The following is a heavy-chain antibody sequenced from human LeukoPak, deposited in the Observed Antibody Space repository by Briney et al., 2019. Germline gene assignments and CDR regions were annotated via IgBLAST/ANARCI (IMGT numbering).Heavy chain of an antibody. V-gene: IGHV3-48*03. CDR3: ARDSVGDLLDY. CDR1: GFPFSSYE. CDR2: IYSSGITI. Sequence: PGGSLRLSCAGSGFPFSSYEMNWLRQAPGKGLEGVSHIYSSGITIYYGDSVKCRFTISRDNAKNSIYLQMDSLRVEDTAIYYCARDSVGDLLDYWGQGTPVAVSS. D-gene: IGHD4-17*01. J-gene: IGHJ4*02.